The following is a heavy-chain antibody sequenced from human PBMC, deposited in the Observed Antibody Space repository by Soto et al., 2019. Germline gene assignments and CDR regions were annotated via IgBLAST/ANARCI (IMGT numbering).Heavy chain of an antibody. D-gene: IGHD6-19*01. J-gene: IGHJ5*02. V-gene: IGHV3-66*01. CDR1: GFTVSSNY. CDR2: IYSGGST. CDR3: AREGRIAVAGTGLDP. Sequence: PGGSLRLSCAASGFTVSSNYMSWVRQAPGKGLEWVSVIYSGGSTYYADSVKGRFTISRDNSKNTLYLQMNSLRAEDTAVYYCAREGRIAVAGTGLDPWGQGTLVTVSS.